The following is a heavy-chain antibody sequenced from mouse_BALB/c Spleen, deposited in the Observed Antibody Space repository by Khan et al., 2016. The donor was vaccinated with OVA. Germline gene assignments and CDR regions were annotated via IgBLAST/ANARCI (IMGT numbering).Heavy chain of an antibody. Sequence: EVKLEVSGPGLVKPSQSLSLTCTVTGYSITSDYAWNWIRQFPGNKLEWMGYISSSGSTNYNPALKSRISITRDTSKNQFFLQLNSVTTEDTATXYCARDDSRYNYAMDYWGQGTSVTVSS. D-gene: IGHD2-4*01. CDR1: GYSITSDYA. CDR3: ARDDSRYNYAMDY. J-gene: IGHJ4*01. CDR2: ISSSGST. V-gene: IGHV3-2*02.